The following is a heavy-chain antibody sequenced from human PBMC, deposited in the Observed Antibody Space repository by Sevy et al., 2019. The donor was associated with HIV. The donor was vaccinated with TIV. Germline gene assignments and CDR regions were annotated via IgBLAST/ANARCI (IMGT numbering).Heavy chain of an antibody. CDR3: ARAVEDYSDSSAWDWYFDL. Sequence: GGSLRLSCAASGFDFSDPYMDWVRQAPGQGLEWVARIRNKAKSYTTEYAASVKGRFTISRDDSKNSVYLQMNSLSAEDTAVYYCARAVEDYSDSSAWDWYFDLWGRGTLVTVSS. D-gene: IGHD3-22*01. J-gene: IGHJ2*01. CDR2: IRNKAKSYTT. CDR1: GFDFSDPY. V-gene: IGHV3-72*01.